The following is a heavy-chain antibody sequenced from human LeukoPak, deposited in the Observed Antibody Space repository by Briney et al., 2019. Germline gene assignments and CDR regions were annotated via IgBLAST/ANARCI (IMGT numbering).Heavy chain of an antibody. Sequence: GAPVKVSCKASGYTFTGYYMHWVRQAPGQGLEWMGWINPNSGGTNYAQKFQGRVTMTRDTSISTAYMELSRLRSDDTAVYYCARDSSSWYPDRSYYYYYMDVWGKGTTVTISS. J-gene: IGHJ6*03. CDR2: INPNSGGT. CDR3: ARDSSSWYPDRSYYYYYMDV. CDR1: GYTFTGYY. V-gene: IGHV1-2*02. D-gene: IGHD6-13*01.